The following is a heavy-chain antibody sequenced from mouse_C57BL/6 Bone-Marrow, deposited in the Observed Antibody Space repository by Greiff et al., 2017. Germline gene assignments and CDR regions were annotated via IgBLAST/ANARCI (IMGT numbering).Heavy chain of an antibody. D-gene: IGHD1-1*01. V-gene: IGHV1-7*01. CDR3: AREATVVAPFDY. CDR2: INPSSGYT. J-gene: IGHJ2*01. CDR1: GYTFTSYW. Sequence: QVQLQQSGAELAKPGASVKLSCKASGYTFTSYWMHWVKQRPGQGLEWIGYINPSSGYTKYNQKFKDKATLTADKSSSTAYLRLSSLTYEDSAVYYCAREATVVAPFDYWGQGTTLTVSS.